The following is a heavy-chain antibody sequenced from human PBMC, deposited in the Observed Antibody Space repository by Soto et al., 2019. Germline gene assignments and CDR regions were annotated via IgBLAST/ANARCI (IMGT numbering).Heavy chain of an antibody. D-gene: IGHD3-16*01. V-gene: IGHV3-33*01. CDR3: ARGTPQTGGENANPPFSI. CDR1: GFTFRNYG. CDR2: IWYDGSNK. J-gene: IGHJ3*02. Sequence: QVQLVESGGGVFQPGWSLTLSCAASGFTFRNYGMHWVRQAPGKGLEWAAVIWYDGSNKYYLDSVKGRFTISRDNTKKTLYLQMNNLRVEDTAVYYCARGTPQTGGENANPPFSIWGQGTMVIVSS.